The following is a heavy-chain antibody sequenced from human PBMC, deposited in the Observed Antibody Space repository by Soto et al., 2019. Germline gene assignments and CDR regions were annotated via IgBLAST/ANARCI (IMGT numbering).Heavy chain of an antibody. CDR2: IIPILGIA. J-gene: IGHJ4*02. Sequence: SMKVSCKASGGAFRSQTISWVRQAPGQGLEWMGRIIPILGIANYAQKFQGRVTITADKSTSTAYMELSSLRSEDTAVYYCAREHLSMTTVFLDYWGQGILVTVSS. CDR1: GGAFRSQT. CDR3: AREHLSMTTVFLDY. D-gene: IGHD4-17*01. V-gene: IGHV1-69*04.